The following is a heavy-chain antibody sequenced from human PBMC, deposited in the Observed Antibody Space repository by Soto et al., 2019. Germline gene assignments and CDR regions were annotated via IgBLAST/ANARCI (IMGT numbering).Heavy chain of an antibody. V-gene: IGHV1-69*06. CDR1: GGTFSSYA. D-gene: IGHD2-2*01. J-gene: IGHJ6*02. CDR2: IIPIFGTA. CDR3: ASPTRGYLTVSYYYYGMDV. Sequence: ASVKGSCKASGGTFSSYAISWVRQAPGQGLEWMGGIIPIFGTANYAQKFQGRVTITADKSTSTAYMELSSLRSEDTAVYYCASPTRGYLTVSYYYYGMDVWGQGTTVTVSS.